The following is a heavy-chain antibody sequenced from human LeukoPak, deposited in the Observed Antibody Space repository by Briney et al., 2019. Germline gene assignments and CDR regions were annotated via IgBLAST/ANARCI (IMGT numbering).Heavy chain of an antibody. CDR2: ITSDSTTV. V-gene: IGHV3-48*01. CDR1: GFTFSSYS. Sequence: PGGSLRLSCAASGFTFSSYSMNWVRQAPGQGLEWVSYITSDSTTVFYADSVKGRFTASRDNAENSMYLQMNSLRAEDTAVYYCARVALRPIDYSNPEFDPWGQGTLVTVSS. J-gene: IGHJ5*02. D-gene: IGHD4-11*01. CDR3: ARVALRPIDYSNPEFDP.